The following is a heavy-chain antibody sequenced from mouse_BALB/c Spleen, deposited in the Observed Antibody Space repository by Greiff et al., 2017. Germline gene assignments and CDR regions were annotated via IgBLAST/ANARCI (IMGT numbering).Heavy chain of an antibody. CDR3: ARYYYGSSYFDY. Sequence: EVKLMESGPGLVKPSQSLSLTCSVTGYSITSGYYWNWIRQFPGNKLEWMGYISYDGSNNYNPSFKNRISITRDTSKNQFFLKLNSVTTEDTATYYCARYYYGSSYFDYWGQGTTLTVSS. CDR2: ISYDGSN. D-gene: IGHD1-1*01. J-gene: IGHJ2*01. V-gene: IGHV3-6*02. CDR1: GYSITSGYY.